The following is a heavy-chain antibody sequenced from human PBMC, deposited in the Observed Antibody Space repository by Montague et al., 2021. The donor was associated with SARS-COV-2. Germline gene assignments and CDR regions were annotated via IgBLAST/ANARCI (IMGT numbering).Heavy chain of an antibody. V-gene: IGHV4-34*01. CDR3: VRERECSGGSCYGPDDDAFDX. D-gene: IGHD2-15*01. Sequence: SETLSLTCAVYGGSFNGYYWNWIRQLPGKGLEWIGEISDIGSTTYNPSLESRLTTSVDRSKNQFSLRLTSVTAADTAVYYCVRERECSGGSCYGPDDDAFDXWGQGTMVTVSS. J-gene: IGHJ3*02. CDR1: GGSFNGYY. CDR2: ISDIGST.